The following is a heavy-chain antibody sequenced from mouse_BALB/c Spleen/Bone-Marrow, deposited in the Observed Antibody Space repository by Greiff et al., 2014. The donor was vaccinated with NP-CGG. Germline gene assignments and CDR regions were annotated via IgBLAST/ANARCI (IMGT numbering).Heavy chain of an antibody. CDR3: ARDYGYVDAMNY. J-gene: IGHJ4*01. CDR1: GYTFNDYY. D-gene: IGHD1-2*01. CDR2: IYPGSGTT. Sequence: VQLQESGPELVKPGASVKISCKASGYTFNDYYINWVKQKPGQGLEWIGWIYPGSGTTKYNENFKGNATLTVDTSSSTAYIQLSSLTSEDTAVYFCARDYGYVDAMNYWGQGTSVTVSS. V-gene: IGHV1-84*02.